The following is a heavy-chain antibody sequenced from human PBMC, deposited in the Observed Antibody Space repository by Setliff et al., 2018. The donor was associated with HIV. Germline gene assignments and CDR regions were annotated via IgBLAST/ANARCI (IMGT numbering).Heavy chain of an antibody. Sequence: ASVKVSCKASRGTFRNSAINWVRQAPGQGLEWMGRISVYNGDTSYSESLQGRVTMTTDTSTSTAYMELRSLRSDDTAVYYCARGQYGDELFDYWGQGTLVTVS. CDR3: ARGQYGDELFDY. J-gene: IGHJ4*02. V-gene: IGHV1-18*01. D-gene: IGHD4-17*01. CDR1: RGTFRNSA. CDR2: ISVYNGDT.